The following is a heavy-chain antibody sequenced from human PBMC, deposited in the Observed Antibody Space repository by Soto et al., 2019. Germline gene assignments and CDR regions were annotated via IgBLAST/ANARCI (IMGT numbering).Heavy chain of an antibody. CDR3: AREGNLGRWLQPLDF. J-gene: IGHJ4*02. D-gene: IGHD5-12*01. Sequence: PSQTLSLTCAIFGDSVSSKSVAWNWIRQSPSRGLEWLGRTYYRSKWYDDYAVSVKSRITINPDTSKNQFSLRLISVTAADTAKYFCAREGNLGRWLQPLDFWGQGTLVTVSS. CDR1: GDSVSSKSVA. CDR2: TYYRSKWYD. V-gene: IGHV6-1*01.